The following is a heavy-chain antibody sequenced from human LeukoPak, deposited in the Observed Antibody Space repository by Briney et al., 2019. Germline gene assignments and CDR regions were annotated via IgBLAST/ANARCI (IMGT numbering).Heavy chain of an antibody. Sequence: SQTLSLTCAISGDSVSSNSAAWNWIRQSPSRGLEWLGRTYYRSKWYNDYAVSVKSRITINPDTSKNQFSLQLSSVTAADTAVYYCARGRGVRFLEWLSIYPYYFDYWGQGTLVTVSS. CDR2: TYYRSKWYN. J-gene: IGHJ4*02. CDR1: GDSVSSNSAA. V-gene: IGHV6-1*01. D-gene: IGHD3-3*01. CDR3: ARGRGVRFLEWLSIYPYYFDY.